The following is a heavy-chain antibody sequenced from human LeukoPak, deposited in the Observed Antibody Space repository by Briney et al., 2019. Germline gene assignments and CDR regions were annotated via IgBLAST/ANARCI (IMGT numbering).Heavy chain of an antibody. V-gene: IGHV4-34*01. Sequence: SETLSLTCAVYSGSFSGYYWSWIRQPPGKGLEWIGEINHSGSTNYNPSLKSRVTISVDTSKNQFSLKLSSVTAADTAVFFRPKPAYDISSDAFDIWGQGTMVTVSS. CDR2: INHSGST. D-gene: IGHD3-9*01. CDR3: PKPAYDISSDAFDI. CDR1: SGSFSGYY. J-gene: IGHJ3*02.